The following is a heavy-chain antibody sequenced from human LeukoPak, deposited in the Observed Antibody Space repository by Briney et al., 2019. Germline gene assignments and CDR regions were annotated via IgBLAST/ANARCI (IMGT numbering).Heavy chain of an antibody. CDR1: GFTFTSFG. CDR3: AKDRTRLDY. J-gene: IGHJ4*02. CDR2: ISGSGGAT. V-gene: IGHV3-23*01. Sequence: GGSLRLSCAASGFTFTSFGMTWVREAPGKGLEWVSAISGSGGATYYADSVKGRFTISRDNSKNTLYLQMDSLRAEDTAVYYCAKDRTRLDYWGQGTLVTVSS.